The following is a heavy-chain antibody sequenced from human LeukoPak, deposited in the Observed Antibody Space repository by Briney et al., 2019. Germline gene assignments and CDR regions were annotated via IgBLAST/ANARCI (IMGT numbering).Heavy chain of an antibody. J-gene: IGHJ4*02. D-gene: IGHD3-3*01. Sequence: GGSLRLSCAASGFTFSSYAMSWVRQAPGKGLELVSAISGSGGSAYYEDSVKGRFTISRDNSKNTLYLQMNSLRAEDTAVYYCAKDRTLSSPYYDFWSGYYKDYYFDYWGQGTLVTVSS. V-gene: IGHV3-23*01. CDR1: GFTFSSYA. CDR2: ISGSGGSA. CDR3: AKDRTLSSPYYDFWSGYYKDYYFDY.